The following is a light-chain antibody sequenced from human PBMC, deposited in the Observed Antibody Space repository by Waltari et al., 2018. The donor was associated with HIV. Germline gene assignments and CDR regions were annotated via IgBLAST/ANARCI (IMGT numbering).Light chain of an antibody. V-gene: IGKV3-20*01. CDR2: GAT. Sequence: EIVLTQSPGTLSLSPGERATLSCGASPSVISSHLAWYQQKPGQAPRLLIYGATSRATGIPDRFSGSGSATDFTLSISRLEPEDFAMYYCQHYGSSPQVTFGGGTKVEIK. CDR1: PSVISSH. J-gene: IGKJ4*01. CDR3: QHYGSSPQVT.